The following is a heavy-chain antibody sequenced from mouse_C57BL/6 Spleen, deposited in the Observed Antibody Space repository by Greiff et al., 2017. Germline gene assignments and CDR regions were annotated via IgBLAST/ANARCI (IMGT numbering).Heavy chain of an antibody. V-gene: IGHV1-72*01. CDR1: GYTFTSYW. Sequence: QVQLQQPGAELVKPGASVKMSCKASGYTFTSYWMHWVQQRPGQGLEWIGGIYPNSGGTKYNEKFKSKATLTVDNTSRTAYMQLSSLTAEDSAVYSCTTGVTTVEAGFDYWGQGTTVTVSS. J-gene: IGHJ2*01. CDR2: IYPNSGGT. D-gene: IGHD1-1*01. CDR3: TTGVTTVEAGFDY.